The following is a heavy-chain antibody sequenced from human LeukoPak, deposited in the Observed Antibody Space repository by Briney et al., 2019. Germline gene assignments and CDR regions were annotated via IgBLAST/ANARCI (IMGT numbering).Heavy chain of an antibody. J-gene: IGHJ1*01. V-gene: IGHV3-64D*06. CDR2: ISSNGGST. CDR3: VKDDPPWSSGPD. CDR1: RFAFSYYA. Sequence: GGSLRLSCAASRFAFSYYAMSWVRQAPGKGLEYVSAISSNGGSTYYADSVKGRFTISRDNSKNTLYLQMSSLRAEDTAVYYCVKDDPPWSSGPDWGQGTLVTVSS. D-gene: IGHD6-19*01.